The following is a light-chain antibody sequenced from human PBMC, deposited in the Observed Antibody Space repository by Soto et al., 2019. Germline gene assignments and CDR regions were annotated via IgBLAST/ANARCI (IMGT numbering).Light chain of an antibody. CDR2: KVS. V-gene: IGKV1-5*03. CDR3: DQPISEPWT. J-gene: IGKJ1*01. CDR1: QSISSW. Sequence: TINKRASQSISSWLAWYQQKPGKAPKFLIHKVSSLESGVPSRFSGSGSGTELTHTISGLHLDYRATYFSDQPISEPWTFGPGTKVDIK.